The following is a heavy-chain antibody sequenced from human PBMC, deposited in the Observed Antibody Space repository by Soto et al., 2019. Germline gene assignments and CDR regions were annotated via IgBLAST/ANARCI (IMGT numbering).Heavy chain of an antibody. CDR2: IYHSGST. J-gene: IGHJ6*02. V-gene: IGHV4-30-2*01. CDR3: ARTFYSYGMDV. CDR1: GGSISSGGYS. Sequence: QLQLQESGSGLVKPSQTLSLTCAVSGGSISSGGYSWSWIRQPPGKGLEWIGYIYHSGSTYYNPSLKSRVTISVDRSKNQFSLKLSSVTAADTAVYYCARTFYSYGMDVWGQGTTVTVSS.